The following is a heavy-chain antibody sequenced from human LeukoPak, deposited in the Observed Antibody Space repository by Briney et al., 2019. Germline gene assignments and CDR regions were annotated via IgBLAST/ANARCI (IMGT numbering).Heavy chain of an antibody. CDR1: GYTFTGYY. D-gene: IGHD1-26*01. Sequence: ASVKVSCKASGYTFTGYYMHWVRQAPGQGLERMGWINPNSGGTNYAQKFQGRVTMTRDTSISTAYMELSRLRSDDTAVYYCANNVVGATGFDYWGQGTLVTVSS. CDR3: ANNVVGATGFDY. J-gene: IGHJ4*02. CDR2: INPNSGGT. V-gene: IGHV1-2*02.